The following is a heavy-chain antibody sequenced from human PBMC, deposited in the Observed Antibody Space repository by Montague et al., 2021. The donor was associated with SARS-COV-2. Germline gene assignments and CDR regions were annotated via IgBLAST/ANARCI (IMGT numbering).Heavy chain of an antibody. Sequence: TLSLTCTVSGGSISSGGYYWSWLRQHPGKGPEWIGYIYYSGSTYYNPSLKSRVTISVDTSKNQFSLKLSSVTAADTAVYYCARGGTIFGVVTFPFDYWGQGTLVTVSS. CDR3: ARGGTIFGVVTFPFDY. CDR2: IYYSGST. J-gene: IGHJ4*02. D-gene: IGHD3-3*01. CDR1: GGSISSGGYY. V-gene: IGHV4-31*03.